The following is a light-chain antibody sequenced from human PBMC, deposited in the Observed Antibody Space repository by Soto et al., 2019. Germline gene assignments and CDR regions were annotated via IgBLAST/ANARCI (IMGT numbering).Light chain of an antibody. CDR1: QTVNNN. J-gene: IGKJ1*01. CDR2: AAS. V-gene: IGKV3-15*01. CDR3: QQYNNWPRT. Sequence: ERVMTQSPATLSVSPGEKATLSCRASQTVNNNLAWYQQKPGQAPRLLIYAASTRATGIPARFSGSGSGTEFTLTISSLKSEDFAVYYCQQYNNWPRTFGQGTKVEVK.